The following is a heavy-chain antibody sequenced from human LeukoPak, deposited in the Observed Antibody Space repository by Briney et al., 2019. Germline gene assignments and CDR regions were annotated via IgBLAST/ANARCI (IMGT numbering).Heavy chain of an antibody. D-gene: IGHD5-24*01. CDR2: IRYDENVK. V-gene: IGHV3-30*02. CDR3: AREGEMATISGSYMDV. J-gene: IGHJ6*03. Sequence: GGSLRLSCAASGFTFNSYGMHWVRQAPGKGLEWVAFIRYDENVKNYAESVKGRFTVSRDNSRNTLYLQMNSLRAEDTAVYYCAREGEMATISGSYMDVWGKGTTVTVSS. CDR1: GFTFNSYG.